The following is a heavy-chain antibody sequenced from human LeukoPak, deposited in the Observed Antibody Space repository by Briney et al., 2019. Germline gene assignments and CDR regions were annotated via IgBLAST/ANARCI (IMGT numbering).Heavy chain of an antibody. CDR2: IYSDGSK. V-gene: IGHV3-66*01. J-gene: IGHJ4*02. D-gene: IGHD2-21*02. Sequence: GGSLRLSSATTGITVSRDYMSWVRHAPGKELEWVSVIYSDGSKYYADSVKDRFTISRDSSRNTLYLQMSSLRAEDTALYYCARGGGAFCGDDCYRNFDYWGQGTLVTVSS. CDR1: GITVSRDY. CDR3: ARGGGAFCGDDCYRNFDY.